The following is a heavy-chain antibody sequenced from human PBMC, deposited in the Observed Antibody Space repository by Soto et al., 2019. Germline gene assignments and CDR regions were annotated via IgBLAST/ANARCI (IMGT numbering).Heavy chain of an antibody. CDR1: GFTFSSYE. D-gene: IGHD5-18*01. J-gene: IGHJ4*02. V-gene: IGHV3-48*03. CDR2: ISSSGNTI. CDR3: ASGYSYGYRFDL. Sequence: GGSLRLSCAASGFTFSSYEMNWVRQAPGKGLEWVLYISSSGNTIYYADSVKGRFTSSRDNAKNSLYLQMNSLRAEDTAVYYCASGYSYGYRFDLWGQGTLVTVSS.